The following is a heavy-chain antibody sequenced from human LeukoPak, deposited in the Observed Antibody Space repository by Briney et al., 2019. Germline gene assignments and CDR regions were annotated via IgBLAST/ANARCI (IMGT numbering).Heavy chain of an antibody. CDR3: VSFYETY. D-gene: IGHD2/OR15-2a*01. J-gene: IGHJ4*02. V-gene: IGHV3-21*01. CDR1: GFTFSSYD. Sequence: GGSLRLSCAASGFTFSSYDMNWVRQAPGKGPEWVSSISGSRNYIYYADSIKGRFTISRDNAKNSLYLQMNSLRAEDTAVYYCVSFYETYWGRGTLVTVSS. CDR2: ISGSRNYI.